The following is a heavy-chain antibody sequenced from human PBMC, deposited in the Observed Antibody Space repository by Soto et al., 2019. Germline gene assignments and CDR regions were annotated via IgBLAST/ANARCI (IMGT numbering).Heavy chain of an antibody. CDR3: AKGEEGLWELPPFDY. CDR1: GFTFSSYA. CDR2: ISGSGGST. Sequence: GGSLRLSCAASGFTFSSYAMSWVRQAPGKGLEWVSAISGSGGSTYYADSVKGRFTISRDNSKNTLYLQMNSLRAEDTAVYYCAKGEEGLWELPPFDYWGQGTLVTVSS. D-gene: IGHD1-26*01. J-gene: IGHJ4*02. V-gene: IGHV3-23*01.